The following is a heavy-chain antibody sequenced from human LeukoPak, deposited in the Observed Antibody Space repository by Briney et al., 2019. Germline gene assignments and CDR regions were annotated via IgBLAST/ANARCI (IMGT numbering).Heavy chain of an antibody. CDR2: IYHSGST. CDR1: GGSISSGGYY. V-gene: IGHV4-61*08. CDR3: ARDSRSGYYPLYYYYYGMDV. D-gene: IGHD3-22*01. Sequence: PSETLSLTCTVSGGSISSGGYYWSWIRQPPGKGLEWIGYIYHSGSTYYNPSLKSRVTISVDTSKNQFSLKLSSVTAADTAVYYCARDSRSGYYPLYYYYYGMDVWGQGTTVTVSS. J-gene: IGHJ6*02.